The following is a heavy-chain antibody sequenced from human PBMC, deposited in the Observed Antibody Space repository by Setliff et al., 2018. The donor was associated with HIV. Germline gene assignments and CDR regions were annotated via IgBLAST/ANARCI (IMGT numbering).Heavy chain of an antibody. CDR3: ARDGCSTSCSPDTNWFDP. J-gene: IGHJ5*02. CDR2: ISAYNGNT. Sequence: ASVKVSCKASGYTFTSYGISWVRQAPGQGLEWMGWISAYNGNTNYAQKLQGRVTMTTDTSTSTAYMELRSLRSDDTAVYYCARDGCSTSCSPDTNWFDPWGQGTLVTVSS. CDR1: GYTFTSYG. D-gene: IGHD2-2*01. V-gene: IGHV1-18*01.